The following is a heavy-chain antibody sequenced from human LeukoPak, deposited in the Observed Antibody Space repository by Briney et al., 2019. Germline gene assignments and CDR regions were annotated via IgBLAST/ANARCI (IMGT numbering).Heavy chain of an antibody. V-gene: IGHV1-8*01. CDR1: GYTFTSYD. J-gene: IGHJ4*02. CDR2: MNPNSGNT. Sequence: RASVKVSCKASGYTFTSYDINGVRQATGQGLEWMGWMNPNSGNTGYAQKFQGRVTMTRDTSTSTVYMELSSLRSEDTAVYYCARDFVVGAPFDYWGQGTLVTVSS. CDR3: ARDFVVGAPFDY. D-gene: IGHD2-15*01.